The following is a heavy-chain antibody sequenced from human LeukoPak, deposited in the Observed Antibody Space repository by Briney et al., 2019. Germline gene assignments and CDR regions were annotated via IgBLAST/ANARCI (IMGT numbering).Heavy chain of an antibody. V-gene: IGHV4-34*01. J-gene: IGHJ4*02. CDR1: GGSFSGYY. D-gene: IGHD4-17*01. CDR3: ARGLNGIDY. Sequence: SETLSLTCAVYGGSFSGYYWSWIRQPPRKGLEWIGEINHSGSTNYNPSLESRVTISVDTSKNQFSLKLSSVTAADTAVYYCARGLNGIDYWGQGTLVTVSS. CDR2: INHSGST.